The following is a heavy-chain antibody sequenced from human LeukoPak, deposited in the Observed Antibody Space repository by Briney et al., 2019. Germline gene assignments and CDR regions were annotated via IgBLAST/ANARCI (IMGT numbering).Heavy chain of an antibody. D-gene: IGHD5-18*01. J-gene: IGHJ4*02. CDR1: GFTFSSYS. V-gene: IGHV3-48*04. Sequence: GGSLRLSCAASGFTFSSYSMNWVRQAPGKGLEWVSYISSSGNTIDYADSVKGRFTISRDNAKNSLYLQMVSLKAEDTAVYYCARLRGYSYGYGDYWGQGTLVTVSS. CDR2: ISSSGNTI. CDR3: ARLRGYSYGYGDY.